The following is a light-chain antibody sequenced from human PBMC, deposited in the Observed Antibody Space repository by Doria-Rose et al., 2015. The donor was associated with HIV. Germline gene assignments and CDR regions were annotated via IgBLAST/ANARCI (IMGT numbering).Light chain of an antibody. CDR1: QSFSSTY. CDR3: HQYGTSWT. CDR2: DGS. V-gene: IGKV3-20*01. J-gene: IGKJ1*01. Sequence: TQSPGTLSLSPGERATLSCRASQSFSSTYLAWYQQKPGQAPSLLIYDGSTRATGIPDRFSASGSGTDLTLTINRPEPEDFALYYCHQYGTSWTFGQGTKVEI.